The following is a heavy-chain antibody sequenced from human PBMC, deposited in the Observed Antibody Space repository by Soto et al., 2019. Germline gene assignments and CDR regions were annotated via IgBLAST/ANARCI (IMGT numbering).Heavy chain of an antibody. CDR3: ARNPDCSGSSCYLVGYYYYGMDV. D-gene: IGHD2-15*01. V-gene: IGHV1-18*01. Sequence: ASVKVSCKASGYTFTSYGISWVRQAPGQGLEWMGWISAYNGNTNYAQKLQGRVTMTTDTSTSTAYMELRSLRSDDTAVYYCARNPDCSGSSCYLVGYYYYGMDVWGKGTTVTV. CDR1: GYTFTSYG. J-gene: IGHJ6*04. CDR2: ISAYNGNT.